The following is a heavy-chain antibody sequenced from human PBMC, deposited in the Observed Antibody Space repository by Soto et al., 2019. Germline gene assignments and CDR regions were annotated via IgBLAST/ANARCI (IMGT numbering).Heavy chain of an antibody. J-gene: IGHJ4*02. V-gene: IGHV3-30-3*01. Sequence: GGPLRLAFSASGFTFSSYAMHWVRQAPGKGLEWVAVISYDGSNKYYADSVKGRFTISRDNSQNTLYLQMNSLRAEDTAVYYCARSTAAAGFDYWGQGTLVTVSS. CDR1: GFTFSSYA. CDR3: ARSTAAAGFDY. CDR2: ISYDGSNK. D-gene: IGHD6-13*01.